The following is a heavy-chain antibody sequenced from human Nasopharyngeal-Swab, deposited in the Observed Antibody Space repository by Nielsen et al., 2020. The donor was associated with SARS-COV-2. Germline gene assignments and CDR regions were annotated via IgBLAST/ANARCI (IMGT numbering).Heavy chain of an antibody. J-gene: IGHJ4*02. CDR2: INPNSGGT. V-gene: IGHV1-2*06. Sequence: WVGQAPGQGPEWMGRINPNSGGTNYAQKFQGRVTMTRDTSISTAYMELSRLRSDDTAVYYCARNDSSGYGYWGQGTLVTVSS. D-gene: IGHD3-22*01. CDR3: ARNDSSGYGY.